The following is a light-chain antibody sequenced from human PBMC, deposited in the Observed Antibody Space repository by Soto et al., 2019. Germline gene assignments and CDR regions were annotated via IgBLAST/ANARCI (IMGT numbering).Light chain of an antibody. J-gene: IGKJ5*01. CDR3: QQRSNWPPT. CDR2: DAS. V-gene: IGKV3-11*01. Sequence: EIVLTQSPATLSLSPGERATLSCTASQSVSSYLAWYQQKPGQAPRLLIYDASNRATGIPARFSGSGSGTDFTLTISSLEPEDFAVYNCQQRSNWPPTFGQGTRLEIK. CDR1: QSVSSY.